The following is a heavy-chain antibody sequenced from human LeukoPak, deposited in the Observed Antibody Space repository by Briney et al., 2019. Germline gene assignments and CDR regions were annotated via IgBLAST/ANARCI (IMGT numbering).Heavy chain of an antibody. CDR1: GGSISSFY. CDR3: ARHAENGSDRFDY. J-gene: IGHJ4*02. V-gene: IGHV4-59*08. D-gene: IGHD5-12*01. Sequence: SETLSLTCSVSGGSISSFYWSWLRQPPGKGLEWIGYIYYSGSTNYNPSLKSRVTISIDTSKSHFSLKLSSVTAADTAVYHCARHAENGSDRFDYWGQGTLVTVSS. CDR2: IYYSGST.